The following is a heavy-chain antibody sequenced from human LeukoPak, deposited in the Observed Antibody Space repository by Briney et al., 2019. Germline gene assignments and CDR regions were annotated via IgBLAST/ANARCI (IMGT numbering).Heavy chain of an antibody. J-gene: IGHJ4*02. D-gene: IGHD2-15*01. V-gene: IGHV3-48*03. CDR2: ISSSGSTI. CDR3: XXGGGWCSGGSCYPQYYFDY. Sequence: SGGSLRLSCAASGFTFSSYEMNWVRQAPGKGLEWVSYISSSGSTIYYADSVKGRFTISRDNAKNSLYLQMNSLTAEDTAVYYXXXGGGWCSGGSCYPQYYFDYWGQGTLVTVSS. CDR1: GFTFSSYE.